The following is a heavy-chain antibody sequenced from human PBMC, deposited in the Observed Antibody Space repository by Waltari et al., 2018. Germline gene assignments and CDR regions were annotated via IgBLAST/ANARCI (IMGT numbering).Heavy chain of an antibody. CDR2: VHGSGRT. J-gene: IGHJ4*02. D-gene: IGHD2-15*01. CDR3: ARDRGRGLYLDT. V-gene: IGHV4-4*02. CDR1: GYPMSSTYW. Sequence: QLHESGPGLVKPSGTLSLICAASGYPMSSTYWWSWVRQTPGKGLEWIGQVHGSGRTNYNPSFAGRVTMSLDTSAYHFALKLTSATAADTALYFCARDRGRGLYLDTWGQGTLVTVSP.